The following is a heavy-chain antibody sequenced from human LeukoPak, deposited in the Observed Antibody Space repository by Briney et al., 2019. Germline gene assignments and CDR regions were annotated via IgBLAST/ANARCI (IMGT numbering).Heavy chain of an antibody. V-gene: IGHV3-48*03. CDR1: GFTFSSYE. D-gene: IGHD2-15*01. J-gene: IGHJ5*02. CDR3: ARVVAAPPTYNWFDP. Sequence: PGGSLRLSCAASGFTFSSYEMNWVRQAPGKGLEWVSYISSSGSTIYYADSMKGRFTISRDNAKNSLYLQMNSLRAEDTAIYYCARVVAAPPTYNWFDPWDQGTLVTVSS. CDR2: ISSSGSTI.